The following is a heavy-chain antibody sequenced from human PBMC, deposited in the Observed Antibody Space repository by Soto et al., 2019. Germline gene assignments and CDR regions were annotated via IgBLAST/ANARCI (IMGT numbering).Heavy chain of an antibody. Sequence: QVRLQESGPGLVKPSETLSLTCTVSGGSTSASYCNWVRQPPGKRPEWIGWIYYTGDTHYNPPLKNRVTISRDTSKNQFSRALTSVPAADTAMYFCAAGFDHPKVGYWGQRTLVTVSS. CDR3: AAGFDHPKVGY. V-gene: IGHV4-59*01. D-gene: IGHD3-9*01. J-gene: IGHJ4*02. CDR1: GGSTSASY. CDR2: IYYTGDT.